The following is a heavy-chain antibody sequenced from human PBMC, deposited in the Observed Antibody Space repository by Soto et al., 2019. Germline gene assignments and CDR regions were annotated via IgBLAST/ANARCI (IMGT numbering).Heavy chain of an antibody. CDR2: ISYDGSNK. CDR3: AKAGAREDYYYGMDV. J-gene: IGHJ6*02. Sequence: GWSLRLSCAASGFTFSSYGMHWVRQAPGKGLEWVAVISYDGSNKYYADSVKGRFTISRDNSKNTLYLQMNSLRAEDTAVYYCAKAGAREDYYYGMDVWGQGTTVTVSS. D-gene: IGHD1-26*01. CDR1: GFTFSSYG. V-gene: IGHV3-30*18.